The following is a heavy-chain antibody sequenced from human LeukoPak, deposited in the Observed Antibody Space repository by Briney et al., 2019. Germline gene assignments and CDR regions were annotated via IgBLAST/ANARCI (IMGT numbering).Heavy chain of an antibody. J-gene: IGHJ6*03. D-gene: IGHD6-13*01. CDR3: ARGAAADYYYYYMDV. V-gene: IGHV3-53*01. CDR2: IYSGGNT. Sequence: PGGSLRLSCAASGFTVSSNYMTWVRQAPGKGLEWVSVIYSGGNTYYADSVKGRFTISRDNSKNTVYLQMNSLRAEDTAVYYCARGAAADYYYYYMDVWGKGTTVTVSS. CDR1: GFTVSSNY.